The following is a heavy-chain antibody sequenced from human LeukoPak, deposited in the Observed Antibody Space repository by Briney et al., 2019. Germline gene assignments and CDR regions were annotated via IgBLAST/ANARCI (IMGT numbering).Heavy chain of an antibody. J-gene: IGHJ4*02. V-gene: IGHV4-39*01. CDR1: GDSIRSTTYY. CDR3: ARTRYYYNSRSYGAPYYFDY. CDR2: IYYSGST. Sequence: PSETLSLTCTVSGDSIRSTTYYWGWIRQPPGKGLEWIGSIYYSGSTYYNPSLKSRVTISVDTSKNQFSLKLSSVTAADTAVYYCARTRYYYNSRSYGAPYYFDYWGQGTLVTVSS. D-gene: IGHD3-10*01.